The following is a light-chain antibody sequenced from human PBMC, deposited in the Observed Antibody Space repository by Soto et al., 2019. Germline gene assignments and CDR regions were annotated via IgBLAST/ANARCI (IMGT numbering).Light chain of an antibody. CDR2: EVS. CDR3: SSNTRSSLEV. V-gene: IGLV2-14*01. Sequence: QSALTQPASVSGSPGQSITISCTGTSSDVGGYNYVSWHQQHPGKAPKLMIFEVSYRPSGVSDRFSGSKSGNTASLTISGLQADDEADYYCSSNTRSSLEVFGTGTKLTVL. J-gene: IGLJ1*01. CDR1: SSDVGGYNY.